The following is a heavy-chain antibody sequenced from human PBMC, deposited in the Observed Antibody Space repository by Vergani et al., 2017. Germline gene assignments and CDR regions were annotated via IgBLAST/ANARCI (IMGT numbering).Heavy chain of an antibody. CDR2: INPSGGST. Sequence: QVQLVESGGGVVQPGTSLRLSCVVSGFALNRHAMYWVRQAPGQGLEWMGIINPSGGSTSYAQKFQGRVTMTRDTSTSTVYMELSSLRSEDTAVYYCARDLEYSYGYFDYWGQGTLVTVSS. V-gene: IGHV1-46*02. D-gene: IGHD5-18*01. CDR3: ARDLEYSYGYFDY. CDR1: GFALNRHA. J-gene: IGHJ4*02.